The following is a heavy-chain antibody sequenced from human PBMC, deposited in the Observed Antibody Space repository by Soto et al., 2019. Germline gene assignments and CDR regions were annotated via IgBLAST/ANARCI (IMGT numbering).Heavy chain of an antibody. J-gene: IGHJ4*02. CDR1: GFTFSSYA. Sequence: GGSLRLSCAASGFTFSSYAMSWVRQAPGKGLEWVSAISGSGGSTYYADSVKGRFTISRDNSKNTLYMQMNSLRAEDTAVYYCAKATTYYCDSSLHYWGQGLMGTV. V-gene: IGHV3-23*01. CDR2: ISGSGGST. CDR3: AKATTYYCDSSLHY. D-gene: IGHD3-22*01.